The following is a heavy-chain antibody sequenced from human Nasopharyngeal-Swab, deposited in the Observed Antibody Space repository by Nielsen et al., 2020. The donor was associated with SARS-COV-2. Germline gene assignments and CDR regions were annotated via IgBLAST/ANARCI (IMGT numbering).Heavy chain of an antibody. CDR2: INHSGST. Sequence: SQTLSLTCAVYGGSFSGYYWNWIRQPPGKGLEWIGEINHSGSTNYNPSLKSRVTISVDTSKNQFSLKLSSVTAADTAVYYCARGILKGSGGCSKDGCYFDYWGQGTLVTVSS. V-gene: IGHV4-34*01. D-gene: IGHD2-15*01. CDR1: GGSFSGYY. J-gene: IGHJ4*02. CDR3: ARGILKGSGGCSKDGCYFDY.